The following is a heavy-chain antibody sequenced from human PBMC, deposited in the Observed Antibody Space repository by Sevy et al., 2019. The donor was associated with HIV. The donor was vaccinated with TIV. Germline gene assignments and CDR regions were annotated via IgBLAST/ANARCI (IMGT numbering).Heavy chain of an antibody. D-gene: IGHD2-8*01. CDR1: GFTFANYG. Sequence: GGSLRLSCAAPGFTFANYGLSWVGRAPGRGLEWVSTFSFGGGGINYADSVKGRFTISRDDSKNTLFLQMNSLRAEDTATYFCAREGCTQPHDYWGQGTLVTVSS. V-gene: IGHV3-23*01. J-gene: IGHJ4*02. CDR2: FSFGGGGI. CDR3: AREGCTQPHDY.